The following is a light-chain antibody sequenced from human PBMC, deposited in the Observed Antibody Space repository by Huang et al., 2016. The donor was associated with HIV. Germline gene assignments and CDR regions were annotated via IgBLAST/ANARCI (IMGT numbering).Light chain of an antibody. CDR2: GAS. CDR3: HQYGTAPRT. CDR1: HTVSSSY. Sequence: VLTQSPGTLSLSPGERATLSCRASHTVSSSYLAWYQQKPGQAPRLPIYGASSRATGIPDRFSGSGSGTDFTLTISRLEPEDFAVYFCHQYGTAPRTFGQGTKLEMK. V-gene: IGKV3-20*01. J-gene: IGKJ2*01.